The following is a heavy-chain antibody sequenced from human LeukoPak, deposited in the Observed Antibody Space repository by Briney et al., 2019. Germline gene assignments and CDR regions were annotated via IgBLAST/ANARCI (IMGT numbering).Heavy chain of an antibody. CDR1: GGSISSYY. D-gene: IGHD3-22*01. CDR2: IYYSGST. V-gene: IGHV4-59*01. Sequence: SETLSLTCTVSGGSISSYYWSWIRQPPGKGLEWIGYIYYSGSTNYNPSLKSRVTISVDTSENQFSLKLSSVTAADTAVYYCAREGSGSSGYYSFDYWGQGTLVTVSS. CDR3: AREGSGSSGYYSFDY. J-gene: IGHJ4*02.